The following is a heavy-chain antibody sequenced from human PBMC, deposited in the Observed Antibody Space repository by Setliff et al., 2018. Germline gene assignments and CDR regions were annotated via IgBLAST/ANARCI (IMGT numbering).Heavy chain of an antibody. CDR3: AKQGSYYYYMDV. V-gene: IGHV4-34*12. CDR1: GGSFSGYY. J-gene: IGHJ6*03. D-gene: IGHD6-13*01. CDR2: IIHRGNT. Sequence: PSETLSLTCAVYGGSFSGYYWSWIRQPPGKSLEWIGEIIHRGNTNYNPSLKSRVTMSVDTSKNQFSLKLRSMTAADTAVYYCAKQGSYYYYMDVWGKGTTVTVSS.